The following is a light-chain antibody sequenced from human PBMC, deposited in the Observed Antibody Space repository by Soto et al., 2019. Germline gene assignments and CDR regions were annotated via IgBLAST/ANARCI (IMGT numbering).Light chain of an antibody. V-gene: IGKV3-11*01. CDR1: QSVSSY. CDR2: DAS. CDR3: QQYNIWPYT. J-gene: IGKJ2*01. Sequence: EIVLTQSPATLSLSQRERATLSCRASQSVSSYLAWYQQKPGQAPRLLIYDASNRATGIPARLSGSGSGTDFTLTISSLQSEDFAIYYCQQYNIWPYTFGQGTKVDIK.